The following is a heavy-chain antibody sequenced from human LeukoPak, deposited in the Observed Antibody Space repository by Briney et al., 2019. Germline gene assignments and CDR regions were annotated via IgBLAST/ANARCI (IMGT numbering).Heavy chain of an antibody. V-gene: IGHV3-48*03. Sequence: PGGSLRLSCAASGFTFSSYEMNWVRQAPGKGLEWVSYISSSGSTIYYADSVKGRFTISRDNAKNSLYLQMNSLRAEDTAVYYCAKAGGNMVRGVIITELGYWGQGTLVTVSS. CDR1: GFTFSSYE. J-gene: IGHJ4*02. CDR3: AKAGGNMVRGVIITELGY. D-gene: IGHD3-10*01. CDR2: ISSSGSTI.